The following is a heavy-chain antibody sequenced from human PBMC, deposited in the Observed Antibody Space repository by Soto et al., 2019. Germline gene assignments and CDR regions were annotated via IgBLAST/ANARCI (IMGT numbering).Heavy chain of an antibody. J-gene: IGHJ3*02. CDR3: ARAGGAFAI. Sequence: QVQLVQSGAEVKKPGASVKVSCKASGYSFTNYAMHWVRQAPGQSLEWMGWISPGNDNTKYSQKFQGRVTITIDTSASTAYVELSSLRSEDTAVYYCARAGGAFAIWGQGTMITVSS. D-gene: IGHD2-15*01. V-gene: IGHV1-3*01. CDR2: ISPGNDNT. CDR1: GYSFTNYA.